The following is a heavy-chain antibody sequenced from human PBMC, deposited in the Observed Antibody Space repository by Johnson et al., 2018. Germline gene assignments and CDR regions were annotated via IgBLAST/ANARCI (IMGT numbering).Heavy chain of an antibody. D-gene: IGHD3-10*01. Sequence: QVQLQESGPGLVKPSETXSLTCPVSGGSISGYYWSWIRQPPGKRLEWLGYIYHSGSTKYNPSLHSRVTMSVDASKNQCSLQLNSVTAADTAVYYCARGDHDDSSDSRYYYYGMNVWGQGTMVTVSS. V-gene: IGHV4-59*01. CDR1: GGSISGYY. J-gene: IGHJ3*01. CDR2: IYHSGST. CDR3: ARGDHDDSSDSRYYYYGMNV.